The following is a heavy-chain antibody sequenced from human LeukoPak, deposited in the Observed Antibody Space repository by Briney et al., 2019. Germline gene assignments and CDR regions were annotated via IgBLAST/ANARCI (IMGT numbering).Heavy chain of an antibody. CDR2: IYYSGST. J-gene: IGHJ4*02. V-gene: IGHV4-39*01. Sequence: SETLSLTCTVSGGSISSSSYYWGWIRQPPGKGLEWIGSIYYSGSTYYNPSLKSRVTISVDTSKNQFSLKLTSVTAADTAFYYCARHRRNSNYLTTVTTIDYWGQGALVTVSS. CDR3: ARHRRNSNYLTTVTTIDY. CDR1: GGSISSSSYY. D-gene: IGHD4-11*01.